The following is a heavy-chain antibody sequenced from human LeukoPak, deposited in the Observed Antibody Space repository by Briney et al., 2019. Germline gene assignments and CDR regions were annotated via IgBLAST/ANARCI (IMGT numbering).Heavy chain of an antibody. Sequence: GGSLRLSCAASRFISSNYNMNWVRQAPGKGLEWVSYISSSSSTIYYADSVKGRFTISRDNAKNSLYLQMNSLRAEDTAVYYCARRGTTLFGYWGQGTLVTVSS. CDR3: ARRGTTLFGY. V-gene: IGHV3-48*01. CDR1: RFISSNYN. D-gene: IGHD1-7*01. J-gene: IGHJ4*02. CDR2: ISSSSSTI.